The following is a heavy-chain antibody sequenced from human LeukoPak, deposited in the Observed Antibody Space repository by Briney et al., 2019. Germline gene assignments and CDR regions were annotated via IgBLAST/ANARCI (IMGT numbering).Heavy chain of an antibody. CDR3: ARHADYGGYLDY. CDR1: SGSVNSSIYY. D-gene: IGHD4-23*01. J-gene: IGHJ4*02. V-gene: IGHV4-61*05. Sequence: SETLSLTCTVSSGSVNSSIYYWGWIRQPPGKGLEWIGYIYYSGSTNYNPSLKSRVTVSVDTSKSQFSLRLTSVTAADTAVYYCARHADYGGYLDYWGQGTLVTVSS. CDR2: IYYSGST.